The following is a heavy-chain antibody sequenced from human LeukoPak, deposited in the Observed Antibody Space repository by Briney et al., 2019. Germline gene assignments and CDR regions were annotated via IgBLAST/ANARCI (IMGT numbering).Heavy chain of an antibody. D-gene: IGHD2-15*01. V-gene: IGHV1-18*01. CDR3: ARDYGDIVVVVVIPDYYYGMDV. CDR2: ISAYNGNT. CDR1: GYTFTSYG. J-gene: IGHJ6*02. Sequence: ASVKVSCKASGYTFTSYGISWVRQAPGQGLEWMGWISAYNGNTNYAQKLQGRVTMTTDTSTSTAYMELRSLRSDDTAVYYCARDYGDIVVVVVIPDYYYGMDVWGQGTTVTVSS.